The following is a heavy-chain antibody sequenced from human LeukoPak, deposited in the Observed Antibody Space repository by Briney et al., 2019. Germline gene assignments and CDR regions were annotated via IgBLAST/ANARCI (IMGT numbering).Heavy chain of an antibody. CDR3: AKDLSYGPDY. V-gene: IGHV3-30*02. D-gene: IGHD5-18*01. CDR2: IRFDGNPT. J-gene: IGHJ4*02. CDR1: GFTFSNRG. Sequence: GGSLRLSCAASGFTFSNRGMHWVRQAPGKGREWLSFIRFDGNPTYSADSVKGRFTISRDNSKNTVYLQMNSLRVEDTAVYYCAKDLSYGPDYWGQGTLVTVSS.